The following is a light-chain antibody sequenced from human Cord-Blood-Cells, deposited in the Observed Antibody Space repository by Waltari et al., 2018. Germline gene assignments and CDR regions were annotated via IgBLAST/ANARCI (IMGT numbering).Light chain of an antibody. CDR2: INSDGSH. V-gene: IGLV4-69*01. J-gene: IGLJ3*02. CDR3: QTWGTGIHV. CDR1: SGPTSYA. Sequence: QLVLTQSPSASASLGASVKLTCTLSSGPTSYAIAWPQQQPEKGPRYLMKINSDGSHRKGDGIPDRFSGSSSGAERYLTISSLQSEDEADYYCQTWGTGIHVFGGGTKLTVL.